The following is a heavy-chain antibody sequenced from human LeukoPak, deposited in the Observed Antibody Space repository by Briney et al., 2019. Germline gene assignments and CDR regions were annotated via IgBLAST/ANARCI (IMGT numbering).Heavy chain of an antibody. D-gene: IGHD6-19*01. CDR2: INPNRGGK. CDR1: GYTFTGYY. CDR3: ARGADSSGISDFDY. V-gene: IGHV1-2*06. J-gene: IGHJ4*02. Sequence: ASVKVSCKASGYTFTGYYRHWVRQAPGQGLEWMGRINPNRGGKNYAQKFQGRVTMTRDTSISTAYMELSRLRSDDTAVYYCARGADSSGISDFDYWGQGTLVTVSS.